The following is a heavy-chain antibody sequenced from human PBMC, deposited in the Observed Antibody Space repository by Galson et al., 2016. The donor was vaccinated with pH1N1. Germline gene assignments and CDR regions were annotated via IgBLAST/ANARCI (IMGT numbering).Heavy chain of an antibody. CDR1: GGSLSLNY. J-gene: IGHJ3*02. Sequence: SETLSLTCTVSGGSLSLNYWRWIRQPPGKGLEWIGYIFSSGNTNYNPSLKSRVTISVDTSKNQFSLKVSSVTAADTAVYYCAKLIGSYLGAAFDIWGQGTMVTVSS. V-gene: IGHV4-4*09. CDR3: AKLIGSYLGAAFDI. CDR2: IFSSGNT. D-gene: IGHD1-26*01.